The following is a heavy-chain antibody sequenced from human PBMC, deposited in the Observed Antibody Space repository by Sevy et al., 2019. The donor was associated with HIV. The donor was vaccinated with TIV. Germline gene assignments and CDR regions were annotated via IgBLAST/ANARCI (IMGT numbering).Heavy chain of an antibody. CDR3: ARGREVATLLGFFDT. Sequence: SETLSLTCAVRGGSIGGYYWSWIRQAPGKGPEWIEEISHSGATNYSPALASRVTISVDTSNNQLSLRLTSLTAADSGKYFCARGREVATLLGFFDTWGPGTLVTVSS. CDR2: ISHSGAT. J-gene: IGHJ4*02. CDR1: GGSIGGYY. D-gene: IGHD3-16*01. V-gene: IGHV4-34*01.